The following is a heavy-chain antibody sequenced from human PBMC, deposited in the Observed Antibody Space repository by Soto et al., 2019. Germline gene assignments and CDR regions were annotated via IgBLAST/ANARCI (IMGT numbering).Heavy chain of an antibody. CDR1: GFTFSSYG. D-gene: IGHD5-18*01. J-gene: IGHJ6*02. V-gene: IGHV3-30*18. CDR3: AKDHLDTAMSYYYYYGMDV. CDR2: ISYDGSNK. Sequence: PGGSLRLSCAASGFTFSSYGMHWVRQAPGKGLEWVAVISYDGSNKYYADSVKGRFTISRDNSKNTLYLQMNSLRAEDTAVYYCAKDHLDTAMSYYYYYGMDVWGQGTTVTVSS.